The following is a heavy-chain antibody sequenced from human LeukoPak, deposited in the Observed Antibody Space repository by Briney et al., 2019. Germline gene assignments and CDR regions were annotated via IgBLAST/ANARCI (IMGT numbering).Heavy chain of an antibody. CDR2: INPNSGGT. CDR1: GYTFTGYY. CDR3: ARDHDGTTAYYYYGMDV. J-gene: IGHJ6*02. Sequence: ASVKVSCKASGYTFTGYYMHWVRQVPGQGLEWMGWINPNSGGTNYAQKFQGRVTMTRDTSISTAYMELSRLRSDDTAVYYCARDHDGTTAYYYYGMDVWGQGTTVTVSS. D-gene: IGHD1-1*01. V-gene: IGHV1-2*02.